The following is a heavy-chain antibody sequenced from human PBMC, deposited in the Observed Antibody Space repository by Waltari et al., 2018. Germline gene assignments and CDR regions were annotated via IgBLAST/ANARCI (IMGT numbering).Heavy chain of an antibody. CDR1: GGSISSSSYY. J-gene: IGHJ5*02. V-gene: IGHV4-39*07. CDR3: ARDPDSSSWFDP. Sequence: QLQLQESGPGLVKPSETLSLTCTVSGGSISSSSYYWGWIRQPPGKGLEWIGGINYSGSTYYNPSLKSRVTISVDTSKNQFSLKLSSVTAADTAVYYCARDPDSSSWFDPWGQGTLVTVSS. CDR2: INYSGST. D-gene: IGHD6-19*01.